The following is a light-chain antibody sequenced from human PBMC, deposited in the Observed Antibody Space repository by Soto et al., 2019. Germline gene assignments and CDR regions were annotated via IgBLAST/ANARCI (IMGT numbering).Light chain of an antibody. V-gene: IGKV1-27*01. CDR1: QGISKN. CDR3: HKYDSDPLFT. Sequence: DIQMTQTPPSLSASVGDRVTITCRASQGISKNLAWYQQKPGQVPQLLIYAASTLQAGVPSRFSGSGSGTDFTLTISSLQPADVSTYYCHKYDSDPLFTFGPGTRVDVK. CDR2: AAS. J-gene: IGKJ3*01.